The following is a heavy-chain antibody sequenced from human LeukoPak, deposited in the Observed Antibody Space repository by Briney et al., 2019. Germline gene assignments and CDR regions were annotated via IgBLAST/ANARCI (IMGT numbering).Heavy chain of an antibody. J-gene: IGHJ6*02. Sequence: GGSLRLSCAVSGITLSNYGMSWVRQAPGKGLEWVSSISSSSSYIYYADSVKGRFTISRDNAKNSLYLQMNSLRAEDTAVYYCARDVYFYGMDVWGQGTTVTVSS. CDR1: GITLSNYG. V-gene: IGHV3-21*01. CDR3: ARDVYFYGMDV. CDR2: ISSSSSYI.